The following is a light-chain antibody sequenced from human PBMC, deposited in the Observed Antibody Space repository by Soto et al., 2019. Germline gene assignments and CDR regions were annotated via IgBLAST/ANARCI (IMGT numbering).Light chain of an antibody. CDR1: SSGVVGYNY. Sequence: QSALTQPASVSGSPGQSITISCTGTSSGVVGYNYVSWYQHHPGKAPKLMIYDVSNRPSGVSNRFSGSKSGNTASLTISGLQPEDEADYYCSSYTTSNTRQIVFGTGTKVTVL. CDR2: DVS. CDR3: SSYTTSNTRQIV. J-gene: IGLJ1*01. V-gene: IGLV2-14*03.